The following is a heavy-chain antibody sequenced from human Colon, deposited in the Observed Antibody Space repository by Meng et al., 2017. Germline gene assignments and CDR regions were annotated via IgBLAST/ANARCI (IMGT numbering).Heavy chain of an antibody. V-gene: IGHV3-9*01. CDR3: AKDISTNSGYYYFDY. CDR2: ISGNSGKI. J-gene: IGHJ4*01. D-gene: IGHD6-13*01. CDR1: GFTFNNYV. Sequence: SLKISCAASGFTFNNYVMHWVRQAPGRGLEWVSGISGNSGKIAYADSVKGRFTISRDSAKNSLYLQMNSLINEDTALYYCAKDISTNSGYYYFDYWGQETLVTVSS.